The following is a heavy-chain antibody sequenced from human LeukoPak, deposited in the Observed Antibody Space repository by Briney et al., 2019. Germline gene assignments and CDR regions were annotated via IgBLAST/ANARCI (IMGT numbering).Heavy chain of an antibody. CDR2: IYYSGST. CDR3: ARSLGFGELFFFDY. J-gene: IGHJ4*02. Sequence: KTSETLSLTCTVSGGSISSYYWSWIRQPPGKGLEWIGYIYYSGSTNYNPSLKSRVTISVDTSKNQFSLKLSSVTAADTAVYYCARSLGFGELFFFDYWGQGTLVTVSS. D-gene: IGHD3-10*01. CDR1: GGSISSYY. V-gene: IGHV4-59*01.